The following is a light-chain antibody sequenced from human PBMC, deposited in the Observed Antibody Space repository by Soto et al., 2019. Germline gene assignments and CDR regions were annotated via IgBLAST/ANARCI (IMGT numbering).Light chain of an antibody. CDR1: QSISDK. CDR2: GAS. CDR3: QYGGT. Sequence: EIVMTQAPATLSVSPGERATLSCRASQSISDKLAGYEQKHGQAPRLLIYGASTRATAIPARFSGSGSGTQFTLTISSLQSEDFAIYSCQYGGTFDQGTKLEIK. V-gene: IGKV3-15*01. J-gene: IGKJ2*02.